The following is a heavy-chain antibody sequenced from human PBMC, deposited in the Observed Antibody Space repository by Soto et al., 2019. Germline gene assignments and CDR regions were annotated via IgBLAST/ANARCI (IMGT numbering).Heavy chain of an antibody. J-gene: IGHJ4*02. CDR1: GFTFGDYA. Sequence: EVQLVESGGGLVQPGRSLRLSCTASGFTFGDYAMSWFRQAPGKGLEWLGFIRSKAYGGTTEYAASVKGRFTISRDDSKSIAYLQMNSLKTEDTAVYYCTRDRRRGYSGYGLWYFDYWGQGTLVTVSS. CDR3: TRDRRRGYSGYGLWYFDY. V-gene: IGHV3-49*03. CDR2: IRSKAYGGTT. D-gene: IGHD5-12*01.